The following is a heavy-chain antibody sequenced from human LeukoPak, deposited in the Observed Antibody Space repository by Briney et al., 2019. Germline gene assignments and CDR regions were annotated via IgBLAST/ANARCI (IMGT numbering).Heavy chain of an antibody. J-gene: IGHJ4*02. CDR3: ARDGISSSWYGIDY. CDR1: GYTFTGYY. Sequence: ASVKVSCKASGYTFTGYYMHWVRQAPGQGLEWMGWINPNSGGTNYAQKFQGRVTMTRDTSISTAYMELSRLRSDDTAVYYCARDGISSSWYGIDYWGQGTLVTASS. CDR2: INPNSGGT. V-gene: IGHV1-2*02. D-gene: IGHD6-13*01.